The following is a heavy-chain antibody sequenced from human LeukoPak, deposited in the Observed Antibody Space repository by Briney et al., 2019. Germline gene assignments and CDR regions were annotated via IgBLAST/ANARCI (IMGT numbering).Heavy chain of an antibody. V-gene: IGHV4-4*07. CDR2: VEASGST. CDR1: GDSISSYY. D-gene: IGHD3-16*02. Sequence: SETLSLTCTVSGDSISSYYWGWIRQPAGKGLEWIGRVEASGSTKYNPSLKSRVTMSIDTSKNQFSLKLTSVTAADTAVYYCARDLDNRADWFDPWGQGTLVTVSS. J-gene: IGHJ5*02. CDR3: ARDLDNRADWFDP.